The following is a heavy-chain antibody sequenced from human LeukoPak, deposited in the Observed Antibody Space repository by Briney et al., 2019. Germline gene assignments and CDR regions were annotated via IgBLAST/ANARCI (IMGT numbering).Heavy chain of an antibody. CDR3: ARGLYYYDSSGYYFLDY. CDR1: GFTFSSYA. V-gene: IGHV3-23*01. Sequence: GGSLRLSCAASGFTFSSYAMSWVRQAPGKGLEWVSAISGSGGSTYYADSVKGRFTISRDNSKNTLYLQMNSLRAEDTAVYYCARGLYYYDSSGYYFLDYWGQGTLVTVSS. CDR2: ISGSGGST. D-gene: IGHD3-22*01. J-gene: IGHJ4*02.